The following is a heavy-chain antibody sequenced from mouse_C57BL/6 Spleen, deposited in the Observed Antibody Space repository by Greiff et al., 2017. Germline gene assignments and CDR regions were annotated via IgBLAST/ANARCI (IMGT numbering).Heavy chain of an antibody. CDR3: ARHEEEGYYYPYAMDY. Sequence: QVQLQQSGAELVKPGASVKLSCKASGYTFTEYTIHWVKQRSGQGLEWIGWFYPGSGSIKYNEKFKDKATLTADKSSRTVYMELSRLTSEDSAVXCCARHEEEGYYYPYAMDYWGQGTSVTVSS. D-gene: IGHD2-4*01. J-gene: IGHJ4*01. CDR1: GYTFTEYT. CDR2: FYPGSGSI. V-gene: IGHV1-62-2*01.